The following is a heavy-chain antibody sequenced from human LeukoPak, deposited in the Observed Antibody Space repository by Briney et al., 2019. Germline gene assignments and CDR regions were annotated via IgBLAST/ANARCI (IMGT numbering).Heavy chain of an antibody. CDR3: ARGDPTSTDV. Sequence: SETLSLTCAVYGGSFSGYYWSWIRQPPGKGLEWIGEINHSGSINYNPSLKSRVTISVDTSKNQFSLKLSSVTAADTAVYYCARGDPTSTDVWGKGTTVTVSS. CDR1: GGSFSGYY. V-gene: IGHV4-34*01. CDR2: INHSGSI. J-gene: IGHJ6*04.